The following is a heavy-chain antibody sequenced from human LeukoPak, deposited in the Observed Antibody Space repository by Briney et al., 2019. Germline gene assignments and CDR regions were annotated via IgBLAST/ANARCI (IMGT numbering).Heavy chain of an antibody. Sequence: ASVKVSCKASGYTFTGYYMHWVRQAPGQGLEWMGWINPNSGGTNYAQKSQGRVTMTRDMSTTTNYMELSSLRSEDTAFYYCARDNSVGDVAWWFDPWGQGTLVTVSS. CDR2: INPNSGGT. CDR1: GYTFTGYY. CDR3: ARDNSVGDVAWWFDP. V-gene: IGHV1-2*02. D-gene: IGHD1-26*01. J-gene: IGHJ5*02.